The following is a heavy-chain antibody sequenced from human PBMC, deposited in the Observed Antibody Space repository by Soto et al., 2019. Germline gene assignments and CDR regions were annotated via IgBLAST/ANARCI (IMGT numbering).Heavy chain of an antibody. D-gene: IGHD3-3*01. V-gene: IGHV3-23*01. CDR3: AKCFLYLGYYDFWSGYFPFDY. J-gene: IGHJ4*02. CDR1: GFTFSSYA. CDR2: ISGSGGST. Sequence: PGGSLRLSCAASGFTFSSYAMSWVRQAPGKGLEWVSAISGSGGSTYYADSVKGRFTISRDNSKNTLYLQMNSLRAEDTAVYYCAKCFLYLGYYDFWSGYFPFDYWGQGTLVTVSS.